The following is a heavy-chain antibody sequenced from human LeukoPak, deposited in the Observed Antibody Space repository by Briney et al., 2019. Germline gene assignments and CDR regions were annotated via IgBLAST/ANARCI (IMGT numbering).Heavy chain of an antibody. Sequence: GGSLRLSCAASGFTFSSYAMSWVRQAPGKGLEWVSSISGGSSYIYYADSVKGRFTISRHNANNSLYLQMDSLRAEDTAVYYCARDDDYDILIGFNWFDPWGQGTLVTVSS. D-gene: IGHD3-9*01. CDR1: GFTFSSYA. CDR2: ISGGSSYI. J-gene: IGHJ5*02. V-gene: IGHV3-21*01. CDR3: ARDDDYDILIGFNWFDP.